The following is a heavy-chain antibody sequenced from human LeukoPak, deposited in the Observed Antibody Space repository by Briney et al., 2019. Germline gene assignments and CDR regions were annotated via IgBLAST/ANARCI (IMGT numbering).Heavy chain of an antibody. CDR3: ARSRPYGSGSYYRGVDY. D-gene: IGHD3-10*01. J-gene: IGHJ4*02. CDR2: MNPNSGNT. Sequence: ASVKVSCKASGYTFTSYDINWVRQATGQELEWMGWMNPNSGNTGYAQKFQGRVTMTRNTSISTAYMELSSLRSEDTAVYYCARSRPYGSGSYYRGVDYWGQGTLDTVSS. V-gene: IGHV1-8*01. CDR1: GYTFTSYD.